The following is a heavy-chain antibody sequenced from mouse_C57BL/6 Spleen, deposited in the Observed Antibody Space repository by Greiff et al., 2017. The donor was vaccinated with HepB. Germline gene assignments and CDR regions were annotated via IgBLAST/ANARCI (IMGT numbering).Heavy chain of an antibody. CDR3: ARDGYHGFDY. CDR2: ISYSGST. Sequence: VQLQQSGPGMVKPSQSLSLTCTVTGYSITSGYDWHWIRHFPGNKLEWMGYISYSGSTNYNPSLKSRISITHDTSKNHFFLKLNSVTTEDTATYYCARDGYHGFDYWGQGTTLTVSS. V-gene: IGHV3-1*01. CDR1: GYSITSGYD. J-gene: IGHJ2*01. D-gene: IGHD2-2*01.